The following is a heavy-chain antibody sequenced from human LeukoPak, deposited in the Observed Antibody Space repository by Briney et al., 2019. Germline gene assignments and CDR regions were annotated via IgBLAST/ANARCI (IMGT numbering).Heavy chain of an antibody. Sequence: ASVKVSCKASGYTFTGYYMHWVRQAPGQGLEWMGWINPNNGGTNYAQKLQGRVTMTTDTSTSTAYMELRSLRSDDTAVYYCARDSTTFFYYYYYMDVWGKGTTVTVSS. CDR2: INPNNGGT. J-gene: IGHJ6*03. CDR3: ARDSTTFFYYYYYMDV. V-gene: IGHV1-2*02. CDR1: GYTFTGYY. D-gene: IGHD1-1*01.